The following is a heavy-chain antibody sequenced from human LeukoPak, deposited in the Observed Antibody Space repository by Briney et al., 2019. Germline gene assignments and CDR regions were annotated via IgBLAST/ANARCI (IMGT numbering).Heavy chain of an antibody. CDR3: ASQVPGDFWSGYYYYYYYMDV. CDR1: GGSISSYY. D-gene: IGHD3-3*01. V-gene: IGHV4-4*07. CDR2: IYTSGST. Sequence: SETLSLTCTVSGGSISSYYWSWIRQPAGKGLEWIGRIYTSGSTNYNPSLKSRVTMSVDTSKNQFSLKLSSVTAADTAVYYCASQVPGDFWSGYYYYYYYMDVWGKGTTVTVSS. J-gene: IGHJ6*03.